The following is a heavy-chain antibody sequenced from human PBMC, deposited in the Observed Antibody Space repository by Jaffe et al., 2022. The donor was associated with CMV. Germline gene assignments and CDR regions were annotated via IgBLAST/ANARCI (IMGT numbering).Heavy chain of an antibody. D-gene: IGHD5-18*01. CDR2: IESGDGNA. CDR1: GFTFSSYW. Sequence: EVQLVESGGDLVQPGGSLRLSCAASGFTFSSYWMHWVRQAPGKGLVWVSRIESGDGNALYADSVKGRFTTSRDNTNNILFLQMHNLRAGDTAIYYCVRMNGYGYFDFWGHGSPVTVSS. CDR3: VRMNGYGYFDF. V-gene: IGHV3-74*01. J-gene: IGHJ4*01.